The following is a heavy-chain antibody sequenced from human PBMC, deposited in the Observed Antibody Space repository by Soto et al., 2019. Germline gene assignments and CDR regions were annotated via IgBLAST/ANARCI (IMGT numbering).Heavy chain of an antibody. Sequence: ASVKVSCKASGYTFTGYYMHWVRQAPGRGLEWMGWINPNSGGTNYAQKFQGWVTMTRDTSVSTAYMELSRLRSDDTAVYYCARGTKTWYYDILTGYRGGNNWFDPWGQGTLVTVSS. V-gene: IGHV1-2*04. CDR1: GYTFTGYY. D-gene: IGHD3-9*01. CDR2: INPNSGGT. CDR3: ARGTKTWYYDILTGYRGGNNWFDP. J-gene: IGHJ5*02.